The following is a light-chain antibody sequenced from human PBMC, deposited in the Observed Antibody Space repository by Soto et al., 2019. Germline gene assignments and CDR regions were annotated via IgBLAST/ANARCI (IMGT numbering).Light chain of an antibody. CDR1: QGVSANH. CDR3: QQYSRSPFT. CDR2: GAS. J-gene: IGKJ3*01. V-gene: IGKV3-20*01. Sequence: DIVLTQSPGTLSLSPGERATLSCRASQGVSANHLTWYQQKPGQAPRLLMCGASTRATGIPYRFSGSGSGTDFTLTISRLEPEDFAVYFCQQYSRSPFTFGPGTKVDI.